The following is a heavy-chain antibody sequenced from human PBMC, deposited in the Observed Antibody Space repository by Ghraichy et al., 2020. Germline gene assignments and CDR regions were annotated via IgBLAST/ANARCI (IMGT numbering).Heavy chain of an antibody. D-gene: IGHD3-22*01. J-gene: IGHJ1*01. CDR1: GFTFTNAW. CDR3: ATTYYDSNDFWG. Sequence: SCAASGFTFTNAWMTWVRQAPGKGLEWVGRIKSKTAGGTTDYAAPVTGRFTISRDDSKNTLYLQMNSLKTEDSAVYYCATTYYDSNDFWGWGQGTLVTVSS. V-gene: IGHV3-15*01. CDR2: IKSKTAGGTT.